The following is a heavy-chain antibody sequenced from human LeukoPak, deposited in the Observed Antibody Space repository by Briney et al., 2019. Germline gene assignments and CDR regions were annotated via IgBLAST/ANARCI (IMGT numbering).Heavy chain of an antibody. J-gene: IGHJ4*02. V-gene: IGHV3-9*01. CDR3: AKDISSGTAGYYIDN. D-gene: IGHD3-22*01. CDR1: GFTFDDFA. Sequence: PGGSLRLSCAASGFTFDDFAMHWVRQTPGKGLEWVSGITWNGDSIAYVDSVKGRFTISRDSAKNSLYLQMNSLRLEDTAFYYCAKDISSGTAGYYIDNWGQGTLVTVSS. CDR2: ITWNGDSI.